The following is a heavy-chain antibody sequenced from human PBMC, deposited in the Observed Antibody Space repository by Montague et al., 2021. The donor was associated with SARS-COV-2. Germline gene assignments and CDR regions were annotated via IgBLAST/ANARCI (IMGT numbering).Heavy chain of an antibody. V-gene: IGHV4-39*07. Sequence: SETLSLTCTVSGGSISTTNYYWAWIRQPPGKGLEWVGSIYNSDNTYYNPSLESRLTMSVDTSKNQFSLKLRSVTAADAAVYHCARALSYGDYSGVHFAPWGQGTLVTVSS. CDR3: ARALSYGDYSGVHFAP. D-gene: IGHD4-17*01. J-gene: IGHJ5*02. CDR1: GGSISTTNYY. CDR2: IYNSDNT.